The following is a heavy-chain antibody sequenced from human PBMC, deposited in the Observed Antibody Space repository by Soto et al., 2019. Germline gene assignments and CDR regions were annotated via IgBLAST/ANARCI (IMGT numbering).Heavy chain of an antibody. J-gene: IGHJ6*02. CDR3: ARAIGYSYGYYYYYGMDV. D-gene: IGHD5-18*01. CDR2: INPNSGGT. Sequence: QVQLVQSGAEVKKPGASVKVSCKASGYTCTGYYMHWVRQAPGQGLEWMGWINPNSGGTNYAQKFQGWVTMTRDTSISAAYMELSRLRSDDTAVYYCARAIGYSYGYYYYYGMDVWGQGTTVTVSS. CDR1: GYTCTGYY. V-gene: IGHV1-2*04.